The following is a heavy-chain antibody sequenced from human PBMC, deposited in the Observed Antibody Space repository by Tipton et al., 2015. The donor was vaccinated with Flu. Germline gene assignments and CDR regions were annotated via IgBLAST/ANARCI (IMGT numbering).Heavy chain of an antibody. Sequence: SLRLSCAASGFTFSSYGMHWVRQAPGKGLEWVAVISYDGCNKYYADSVKGRFTISRDNSKNTLYLQMNSLRAEDTAVYYCAKDGGYSGGNYYYGMDVWGQGTTVTVSS. CDR3: AKDGGYSGGNYYYGMDV. J-gene: IGHJ6*02. CDR1: GFTFSSYG. CDR2: ISYDGCNK. V-gene: IGHV3-30*18. D-gene: IGHD1-26*01.